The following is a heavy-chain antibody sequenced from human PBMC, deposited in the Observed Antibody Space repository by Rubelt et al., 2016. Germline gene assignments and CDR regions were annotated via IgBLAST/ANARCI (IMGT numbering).Heavy chain of an antibody. CDR2: ISSSGSTI. Sequence: EVQVVESGGGLVQPGGSLRLSCAASGFTFSSCEMNWVRQAPGKGLEWVSYISSSGSTIYYADSVKGRFTISRANAKNSLYLQMNSLRAEDTAGEYCAIPGYSYGTSDYWGQGTLVTVTS. CDR3: AIPGYSYGTSDY. J-gene: IGHJ4*02. V-gene: IGHV3-48*03. CDR1: GFTFSSCE. D-gene: IGHD5-18*01.